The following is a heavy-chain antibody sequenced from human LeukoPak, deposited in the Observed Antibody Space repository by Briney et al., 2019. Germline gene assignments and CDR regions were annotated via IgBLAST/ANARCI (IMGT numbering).Heavy chain of an antibody. Sequence: SETLSLTCAVYGGSFSGYYWSWIRQPPGKGLEWIGEINHSGSTNYNPSLKSRVTISVDKSKNQFSLKLSSVTAVDTAVYYCASLRGVKPYFDYWGQGTLVTVSS. V-gene: IGHV4-34*01. J-gene: IGHJ4*02. CDR1: GGSFSGYY. CDR2: INHSGST. CDR3: ASLRGVKPYFDY. D-gene: IGHD1-14*01.